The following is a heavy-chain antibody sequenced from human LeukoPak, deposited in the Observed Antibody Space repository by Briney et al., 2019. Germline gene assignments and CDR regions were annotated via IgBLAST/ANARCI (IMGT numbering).Heavy chain of an antibody. CDR3: AKDKGDVGARPFDY. CDR1: GFTFSSYA. D-gene: IGHD1-26*01. CDR2: ISASGGST. V-gene: IGHV3-23*01. J-gene: IGHJ4*02. Sequence: GGSLRLSCAASGFTFSSYAMSWVRQAPGKGLEWVSAISASGGSTYYADSVKGRFTISRDNSKNTLYLQMNSLRAEDTAVYYCAKDKGDVGARPFDYRGQGTLVTVSS.